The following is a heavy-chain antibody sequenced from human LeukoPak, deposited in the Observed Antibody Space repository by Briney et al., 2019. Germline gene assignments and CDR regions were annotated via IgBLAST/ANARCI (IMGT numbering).Heavy chain of an antibody. Sequence: GESLKISCKDSGYKFATNWIGWVRRMPGKGLEWVAIIHPVDSKTEYSPSFRGQVTISADKSITTAYLQWNSLKASDTAVYFCTTFFETTGFYGFDIWGQGTLVTVSS. J-gene: IGHJ3*02. CDR1: GYKFATNW. CDR2: IHPVDSKT. CDR3: TTFFETTGFYGFDI. V-gene: IGHV5-51*01. D-gene: IGHD3-9*01.